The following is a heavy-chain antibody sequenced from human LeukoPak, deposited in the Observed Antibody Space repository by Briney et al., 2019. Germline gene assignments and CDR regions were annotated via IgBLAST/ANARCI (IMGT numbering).Heavy chain of an antibody. CDR1: GYTLTELS. J-gene: IGHJ6*02. CDR3: ATDSGIAVAGTYYYHGMDV. D-gene: IGHD6-19*01. V-gene: IGHV1-24*01. Sequence: ASVKVSCKVSGYTLTELSMHWVRQAPGKGLEWMGGFDPEDGETIYAQKFQGRVTMTEDTSTDTAYMELSSLRSEDTAVYYCATDSGIAVAGTYYYHGMDVWGQGTTVTVSS. CDR2: FDPEDGET.